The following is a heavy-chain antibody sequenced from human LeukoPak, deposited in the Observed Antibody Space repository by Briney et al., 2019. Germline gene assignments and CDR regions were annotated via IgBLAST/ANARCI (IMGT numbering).Heavy chain of an antibody. Sequence: PGGSVRLSCAASGFTFSSYEMNWVRQAPGKGLEWVSYISSSGSNIYYADSVKGRFTISRDNAKNSLYLQMNSLRAEDTAVYYCAHVKARSGSTFDIWGQGTMVTVSS. CDR1: GFTFSSYE. J-gene: IGHJ3*02. CDR3: AHVKARSGSTFDI. V-gene: IGHV3-48*03. D-gene: IGHD3-10*01. CDR2: ISSSGSNI.